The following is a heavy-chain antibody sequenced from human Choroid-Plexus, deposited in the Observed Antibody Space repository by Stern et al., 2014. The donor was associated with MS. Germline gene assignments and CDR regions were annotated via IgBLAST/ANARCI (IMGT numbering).Heavy chain of an antibody. CDR1: GDTFASYP. J-gene: IGHJ1*01. D-gene: IGHD4-17*01. CDR3: ANPLPYAN. V-gene: IGHV1-46*03. CDR2: VNPTDGRT. Sequence: LVESGAEVKNPGASVKVSCKASGDTFASYPIHWLRQAPGQGPVWMGIVNPTDGRTTYEQTFQGRVTMTRDTSTRTVYMELSSLKAEDTAMYFCANPLPYANWGQGTRVTVSS.